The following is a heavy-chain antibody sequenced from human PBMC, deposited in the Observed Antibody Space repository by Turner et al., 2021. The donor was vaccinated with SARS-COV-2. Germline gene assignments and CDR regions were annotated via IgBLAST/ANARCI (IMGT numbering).Heavy chain of an antibody. CDR1: GFTFSSYG. Sequence: QVQLVESGGGVVQPGRSLRLSCAASGFTFSSYGMHWVRHAPGKGLEWVAVISYDGSNKYYADSVKGRFTISRDNSKNTLYLQMNSLRAEDTAVYYCAKVGDVVMVYAMTTPPDYWGQGTLVTVSS. CDR3: AKVGDVVMVYAMTTPPDY. D-gene: IGHD2-8*01. CDR2: ISYDGSNK. J-gene: IGHJ4*02. V-gene: IGHV3-30*18.